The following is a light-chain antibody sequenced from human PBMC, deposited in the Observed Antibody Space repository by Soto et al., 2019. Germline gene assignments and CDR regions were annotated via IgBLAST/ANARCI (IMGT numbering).Light chain of an antibody. CDR3: ASFRSGTILV. J-gene: IGLJ1*01. V-gene: IGLV2-14*01. CDR1: RSDIGDSNF. Sequence: QSVLTQPASVSGSPGQSVTISCTGPRSDIGDSNFISWYQQSPGKAPRLLIYEVKNRPSGVSRRFSGSKAGNTASLTISGLLEDDEADYFCASFRSGTILVFGSGTKVTVL. CDR2: EVK.